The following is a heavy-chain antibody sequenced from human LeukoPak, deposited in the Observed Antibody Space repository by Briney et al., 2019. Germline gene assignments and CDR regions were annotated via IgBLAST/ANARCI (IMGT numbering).Heavy chain of an antibody. J-gene: IGHJ4*02. CDR2: INAGNGNT. Sequence: ASVKVSCKASGYTFTSYAMHWVRQAPGQRLEWMGWINAGNGNTKYSQKFQGRVTITRDTSASTAYMELSSLRSEDTAVYYCAREKKEAGIPIFGVVNDAIDYWGQGTLATVSS. D-gene: IGHD3-3*01. V-gene: IGHV1-3*01. CDR1: GYTFTSYA. CDR3: AREKKEAGIPIFGVVNDAIDY.